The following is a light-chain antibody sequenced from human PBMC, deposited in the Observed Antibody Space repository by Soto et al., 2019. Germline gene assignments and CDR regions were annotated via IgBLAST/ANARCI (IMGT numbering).Light chain of an antibody. J-gene: IGKJ4*01. Sequence: DILLTQSPDSLAVSLGERATINCKSSQSVLYSSNNKNYLVWYQQKPGQPPKLLIYWASTRESGVPDRFSGSGSGTDFTLTISSLQAEDVAIYYCQQYYTTPLTFGGGTKVDI. CDR1: QSVLYSSNNKNY. V-gene: IGKV4-1*01. CDR3: QQYYTTPLT. CDR2: WAS.